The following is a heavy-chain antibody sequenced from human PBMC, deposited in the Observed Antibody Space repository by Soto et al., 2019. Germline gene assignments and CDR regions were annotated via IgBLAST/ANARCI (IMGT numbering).Heavy chain of an antibody. D-gene: IGHD2-15*01. V-gene: IGHV3-53*02. CDR3: ATSGLAANLDY. CDR2: IYSGGST. CDR1: GFTVSSNY. Sequence: EVQLVETGGGLIQPGGSLRLYCAASGFTVSSNYMSWVRQAPGKGLEWVSVIYSGGSTYYADSVKGRFTISRDNSKNTLYLQMNSLRAEDTAVYYCATSGLAANLDYWGQGTLVTVSS. J-gene: IGHJ4*02.